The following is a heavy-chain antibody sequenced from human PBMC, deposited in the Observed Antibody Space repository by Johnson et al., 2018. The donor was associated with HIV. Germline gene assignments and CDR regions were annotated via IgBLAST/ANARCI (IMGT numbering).Heavy chain of an antibody. V-gene: IGHV3-13*01. Sequence: VHLVESGGGLVQPGGSLRLSCAASGFTFSCYDVHWVRQATGKGLEWVSPIGTAGDTYYPGSVKGRFTISRENAKNSLYLQMNSLRAGDTAVYYCARRADAFDIWGQGTMVTVSS. J-gene: IGHJ3*02. CDR3: ARRADAFDI. CDR2: IGTAGDT. CDR1: GFTFSCYD.